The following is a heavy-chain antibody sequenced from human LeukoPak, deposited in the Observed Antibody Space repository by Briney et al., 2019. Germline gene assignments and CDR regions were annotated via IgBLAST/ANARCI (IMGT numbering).Heavy chain of an antibody. CDR1: GGSFSGYY. J-gene: IGHJ5*02. D-gene: IGHD2-2*02. CDR2: INHSGST. CDR3: ARRRSFQLLYIDWFDP. V-gene: IGHV4-34*01. Sequence: SETLSLTCAVYGGSFSGYYWSWIRQPPGKGLEWIGEINHSGSTNYNPSLKSRVTISVDTSKNQFSLKLSSVTAADTAVYYCARRRSFQLLYIDWFDPWGQGTLVTVSS.